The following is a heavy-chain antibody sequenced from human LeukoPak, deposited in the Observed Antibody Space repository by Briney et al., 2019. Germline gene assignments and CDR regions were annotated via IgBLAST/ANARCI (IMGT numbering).Heavy chain of an antibody. J-gene: IGHJ4*02. CDR2: ISGSGGST. D-gene: IGHD3-10*01. CDR3: AKLYGSGSYYSHMYYFDY. Sequence: GGSLRLSCAASGFTFSSYAMSWVRQAPGKGLEWVSAISGSGGSTYYADSVKGRFTISRDNSKNTLYLQMNSLRAEDTAVYYCAKLYGSGSYYSHMYYFDYWGQGTLVTVSS. V-gene: IGHV3-23*01. CDR1: GFTFSSYA.